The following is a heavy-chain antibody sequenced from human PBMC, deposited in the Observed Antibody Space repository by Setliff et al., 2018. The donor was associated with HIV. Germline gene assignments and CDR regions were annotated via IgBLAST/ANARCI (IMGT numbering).Heavy chain of an antibody. V-gene: IGHV3-74*03. D-gene: IGHD3-22*01. J-gene: IGHJ4*02. CDR1: GFSFSSYW. Sequence: GGSLRLSCAASGFSFSSYWMHWVRQAPGKGLVWVSRLHTDGSSTKYADSVKGRFTISRDNAKNMLYLQMNSLSADDTAVYYCVRGSGYYYFDNWGQGALVTCSS. CDR2: LHTDGSST. CDR3: VRGSGYYYFDN.